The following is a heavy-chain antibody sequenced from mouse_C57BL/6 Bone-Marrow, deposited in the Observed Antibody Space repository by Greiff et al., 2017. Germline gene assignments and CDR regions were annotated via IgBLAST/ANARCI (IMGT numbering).Heavy chain of an antibody. CDR1: GYAFSSSW. D-gene: IGHD1-1*01. J-gene: IGHJ4*01. Sequence: VQLQQSGPELVKPGASVKISCKASGYAFSSSWMNWVKQRPGKGLEWIGRIYPGDGDTNYNGKFKGKATLTADKSSSTAYMQLSSLTSEDSAFYFCAREGSSPLYAMDYWGQGTSVTVSS. CDR3: AREGSSPLYAMDY. CDR2: IYPGDGDT. V-gene: IGHV1-82*01.